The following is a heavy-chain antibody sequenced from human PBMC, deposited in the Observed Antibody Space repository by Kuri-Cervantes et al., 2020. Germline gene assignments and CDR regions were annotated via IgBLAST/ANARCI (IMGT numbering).Heavy chain of an antibody. CDR3: AKELRCSSTSCYGGSVAGDDYHYYMDV. CDR1: GFSFSYYG. CDR2: IWYDGSNK. Sequence: GESLKISCAASGFSFSYYGMHWVRQAPGKGLEWVAVIWYDGSNKYYVDSVKGRFTISRDNSKNTLYLQMNSLRAEDTAVYYCAKELRCSSTSCYGGSVAGDDYHYYMDVWGKGTTVTVSS. V-gene: IGHV3-30*02. D-gene: IGHD2-2*01. J-gene: IGHJ6*03.